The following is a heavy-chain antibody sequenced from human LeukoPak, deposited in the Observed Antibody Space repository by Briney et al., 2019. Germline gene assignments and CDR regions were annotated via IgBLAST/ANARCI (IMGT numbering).Heavy chain of an antibody. V-gene: IGHV4-39*01. CDR1: GGSISSSSYY. J-gene: IGHJ4*02. Sequence: SETLSLTCTVSGGSISSSSYYWGWLRQPPGQGREWIVSIYYSGSTYYNPSLKSRVTISVDTSKNQFSLKLSSVAAADTAVYYCARLGLWFGELLPPFDDWGQGTLVTVSS. CDR3: ARLGLWFGELLPPFDD. CDR2: IYYSGST. D-gene: IGHD3-10*01.